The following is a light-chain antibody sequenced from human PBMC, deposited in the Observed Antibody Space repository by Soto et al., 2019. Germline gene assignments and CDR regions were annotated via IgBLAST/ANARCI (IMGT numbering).Light chain of an antibody. V-gene: IGKV1-33*01. CDR2: DAS. CDR1: QDISNY. CDR3: QQYDNLPIT. Sequence: DLQMTQSPSSLSASVGDRVTITCQASQDISNYLNWYQQKPGKAPKLLIYDASNLETGVPSRFSGSGSGTDFTFTISSLQPDDIATYYCQQYDNLPITFGLGTRLEIK. J-gene: IGKJ5*01.